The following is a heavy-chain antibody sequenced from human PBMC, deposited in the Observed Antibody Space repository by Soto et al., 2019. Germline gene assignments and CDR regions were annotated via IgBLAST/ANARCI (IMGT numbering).Heavy chain of an antibody. D-gene: IGHD1-1*01. CDR1: GYTFTDYY. V-gene: IGHV1-2*04. CDR2: IDPNNGGT. Sequence: ASVKVSCKASGYTFTDYYMHWVRQAPGQGLEWMGWIDPNNGGTSYAQKFEGWVTMTRDTSISTAYMEVRRLTSDDTAVYYCARGSPTTTPFDYWGQGTLVTVSS. CDR3: ARGSPTTTPFDY. J-gene: IGHJ4*02.